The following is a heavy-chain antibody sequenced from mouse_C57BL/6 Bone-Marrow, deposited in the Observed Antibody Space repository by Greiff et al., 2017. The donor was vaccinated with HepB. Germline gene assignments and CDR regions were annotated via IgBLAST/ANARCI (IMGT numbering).Heavy chain of an antibody. CDR3: AREGWWYFDY. CDR2: IDPSDSYT. D-gene: IGHD1-1*02. Sequence: LQQPGAELVMPGASVKLSCKASGYIFTSYWMHWVKQRPGQGLEWIGEIDPSDSYTNYNQKFKGKSTLTVDKSSSTAYMQLSSLTSEDSAVYYCAREGWWYFDYWGQGTTLTVSS. CDR1: GYIFTSYW. J-gene: IGHJ2*01. V-gene: IGHV1-69*01.